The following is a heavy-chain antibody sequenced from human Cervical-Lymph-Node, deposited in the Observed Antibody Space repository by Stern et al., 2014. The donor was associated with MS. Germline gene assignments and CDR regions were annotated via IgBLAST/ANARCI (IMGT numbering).Heavy chain of an antibody. CDR2: IWNDGSNK. J-gene: IGHJ4*02. Sequence: VQLVESGGGVVQPGRSLRLSCAASGFTFSGYAMPWVRQAPGKGLEWVPVIWNDGSNKYYADSVKGRFTISRDNSKNTLFLEMDSLRAEDTAVYYCARDTVAILYYFEHWGQGTLVTVSS. D-gene: IGHD5-12*01. CDR1: GFTFSGYA. CDR3: ARDTVAILYYFEH. V-gene: IGHV3-33*01.